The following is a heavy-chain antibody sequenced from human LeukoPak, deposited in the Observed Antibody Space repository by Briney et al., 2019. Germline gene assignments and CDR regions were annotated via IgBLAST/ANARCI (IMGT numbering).Heavy chain of an antibody. CDR1: GGSISSGGYY. Sequence: NPSETLSLTCTVSGGSISSGGYYWSWIRQHPGKGLEWIGYIYYGGSTYYNPSPKSRVTISVDTSKNQFSLKLSSVTAADTAVYYCARGLYDSSGYSFDHWGQGTLVTVSS. CDR3: ARGLYDSSGYSFDH. J-gene: IGHJ4*02. D-gene: IGHD3-22*01. CDR2: IYYGGST. V-gene: IGHV4-31*03.